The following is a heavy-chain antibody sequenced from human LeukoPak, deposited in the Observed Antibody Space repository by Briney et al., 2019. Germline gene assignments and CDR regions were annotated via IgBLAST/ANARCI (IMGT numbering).Heavy chain of an antibody. CDR2: IYTSGST. J-gene: IGHJ5*02. D-gene: IGHD3-22*01. Sequence: SETLSLTCTVSGGSMNQYYWSWIRQPAGKGLEWIGRIYTSGSTNYNPSLKSRVTMSVDTSKNQFSLKLSSVTAADTAVYYCARVFTYYYDSSGYSPSGWFDPWGQGTLVTVSS. CDR3: ARVFTYYYDSSGYSPSGWFDP. V-gene: IGHV4-4*07. CDR1: GGSMNQYY.